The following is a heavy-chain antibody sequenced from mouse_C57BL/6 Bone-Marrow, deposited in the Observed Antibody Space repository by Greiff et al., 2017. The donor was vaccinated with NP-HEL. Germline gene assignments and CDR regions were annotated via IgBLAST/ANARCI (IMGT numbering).Heavy chain of an antibody. CDR1: GYTFTSYW. CDR2: IDPSDSYT. J-gene: IGHJ2*01. CDR3: ARSITTVVDYFDY. D-gene: IGHD1-1*01. V-gene: IGHV1-69*01. Sequence: VKLQQPGAELVMPGASVKLSCKASGYTFTSYWMHWVKQRPGQGLEWIGEIDPSDSYTNYNQKFKGKSTLTVDKSSSTAYMQLSSLTSEDSAVYYCARSITTVVDYFDYWGQGTTLTVSS.